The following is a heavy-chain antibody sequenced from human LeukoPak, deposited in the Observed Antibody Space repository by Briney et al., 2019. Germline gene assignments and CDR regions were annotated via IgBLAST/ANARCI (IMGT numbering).Heavy chain of an antibody. Sequence: GGSLRLSCSASGVIFRHYAVNWVRQSPGKGLEWVSGISGSGDSTYYADSVKGRFTVSRDNSKNTLYLQMNSLTAADTAVYFCAKALGDWPTTLDYWGRGTLVTVSS. V-gene: IGHV3-23*01. CDR2: ISGSGDST. CDR1: GVIFRHYA. J-gene: IGHJ4*02. D-gene: IGHD3-16*01. CDR3: AKALGDWPTTLDY.